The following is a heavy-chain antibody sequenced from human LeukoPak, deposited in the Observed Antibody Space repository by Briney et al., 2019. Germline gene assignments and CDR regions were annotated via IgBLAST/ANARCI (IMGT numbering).Heavy chain of an antibody. V-gene: IGHV3-23*01. CDR2: ISGSGGST. D-gene: IGHD3-22*01. CDR1: GFTFSSYA. J-gene: IGHJ4*02. CDR3: ARATYDSSGYYRYYFDY. Sequence: GGSLRLSCAASGFTFSSYAMSWVRQAPGKGLEWVSAISGSGGSTYYVDSVKGRFTISRDNSKNTLYLQMNSLRAEDTAVYYCARATYDSSGYYRYYFDYWGQGTLVTVSS.